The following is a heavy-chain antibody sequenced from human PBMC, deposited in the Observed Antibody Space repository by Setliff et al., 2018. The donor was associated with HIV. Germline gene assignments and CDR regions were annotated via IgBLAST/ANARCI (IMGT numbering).Heavy chain of an antibody. D-gene: IGHD5-12*01. CDR1: GFTFSTYG. CDR3: AKDPRAAVATICDY. V-gene: IGHV3-33*06. Sequence: GGSLRLSCAASGFTFSTYGMHWVRQAPGKGLEWVAVIWYDGSNKYYSDSVKGRFTISRDNSKNTLYLQMISLRADDTAVYYCAKDPRAAVATICDYWGQGTLVTVSS. J-gene: IGHJ4*02. CDR2: IWYDGSNK.